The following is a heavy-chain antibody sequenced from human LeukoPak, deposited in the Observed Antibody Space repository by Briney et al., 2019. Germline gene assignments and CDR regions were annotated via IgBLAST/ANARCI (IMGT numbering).Heavy chain of an antibody. J-gene: IGHJ4*02. Sequence: GGSLRLSCAASGFIFSSYAMSWVRQAPGKGLEWVSAISGSGGSTYYADSVKGRFTISRDNSKNTLYLQMNSLRAEDTAVYYCAKRNRNYGQVLDYWGQGTLVTVSS. V-gene: IGHV3-23*01. CDR1: GFIFSSYA. CDR2: ISGSGGST. D-gene: IGHD1-7*01. CDR3: AKRNRNYGQVLDY.